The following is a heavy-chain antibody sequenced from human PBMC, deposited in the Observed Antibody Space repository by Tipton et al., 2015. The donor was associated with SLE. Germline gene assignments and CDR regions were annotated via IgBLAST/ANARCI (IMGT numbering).Heavy chain of an antibody. J-gene: IGHJ1*01. D-gene: IGHD2/OR15-2a*01. V-gene: IGHV4-39*01. CDR1: GASLTSSSYY. CDR3: ARRSLVASAFFFEF. Sequence: TLSLTCTLSGASLTSSSYYWGWLRQFPGKGLEWIGTMYYSARSYYNPSLKSRATISVDKSKNQFSLKLNSVIVADSGLYFCARRSLVASAFFFEFWGQGSLVTVSS. CDR2: MYYSARS.